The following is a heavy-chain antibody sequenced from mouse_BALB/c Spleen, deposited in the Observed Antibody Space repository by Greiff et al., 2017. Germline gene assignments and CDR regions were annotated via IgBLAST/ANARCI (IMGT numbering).Heavy chain of an antibody. V-gene: IGHV1-31*01. CDR1: GYSFTGYY. D-gene: IGHD1-1*01. CDR3: AREDYYGSSYYFDY. CDR2: INPYNGAT. J-gene: IGHJ2*01. Sequence: EVKLQESGPELVKPGASVKISCKVSGYSFTGYYMHWVKQSHVKSLEWIGRINPYNGATSYNQNFKDKASLTVDKSSSTAYMELHSLTSEDSAVYYCAREDYYGSSYYFDYWGQGTTLTVSS.